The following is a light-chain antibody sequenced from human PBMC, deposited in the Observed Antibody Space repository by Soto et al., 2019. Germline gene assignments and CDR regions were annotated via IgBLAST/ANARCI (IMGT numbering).Light chain of an antibody. Sequence: DIQLTQSPPFLSASVGDRVTITCRASQGISSYLAWYQQKPGKAPNLLIYAASTLQSGVPSRFSGSGSGTEFTLTISSLQPEDCATYYCLQLNSYPLTFGGGTKVEIK. J-gene: IGKJ4*01. V-gene: IGKV1-9*01. CDR1: QGISSY. CDR3: LQLNSYPLT. CDR2: AAS.